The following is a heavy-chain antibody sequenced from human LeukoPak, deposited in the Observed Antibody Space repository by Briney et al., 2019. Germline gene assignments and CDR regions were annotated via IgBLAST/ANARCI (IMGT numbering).Heavy chain of an antibody. V-gene: IGHV3-23*01. CDR3: AKDPIFSGSYGVFDS. J-gene: IGHJ4*02. CDR2: ISGSGGST. CDR1: GFTFSSYA. Sequence: GGSLRLSCAASGFTFSSYAMSWVRQAPGKGLEWVSAISGSGGSTYYADSVKGRFTISRDNSKNTLYLQMNSLRAGDTAVYYCAKDPIFSGSYGVFDSWGQGTLVTVSS. D-gene: IGHD1-26*01.